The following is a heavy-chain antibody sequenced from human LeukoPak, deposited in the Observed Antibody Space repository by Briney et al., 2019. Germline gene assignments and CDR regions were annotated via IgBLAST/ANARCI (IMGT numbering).Heavy chain of an antibody. CDR1: GYTLTQLS. CDR3: ATDHYGGKVVLDL. V-gene: IGHV1-24*01. D-gene: IGHD4-23*01. Sequence: ASVKVSCKVSGYTLTQLSMHWVRQAPGKGLEWMEGFDPEDGETIYAQKFQGRVTMTEDTSTDTAYMELSSLRSEDTAVYYCATDHYGGKVVLDLWGRGTLVTVSS. J-gene: IGHJ2*01. CDR2: FDPEDGET.